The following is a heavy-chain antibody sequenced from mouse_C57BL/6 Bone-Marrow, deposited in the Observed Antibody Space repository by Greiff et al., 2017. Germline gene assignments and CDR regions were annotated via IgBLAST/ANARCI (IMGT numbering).Heavy chain of an antibody. V-gene: IGHV1-55*01. CDR3: ARPYYSNYRYCDV. J-gene: IGHJ1*03. Sequence: QVQLQQPGAELVKPGASVKMSCKASGYTFTSYWITWVKQRPGQGLEWIGDIYPGSGSTNYNEKFKSKATLTVDTSSSTAYMQLISQTSEDSAVYYWARPYYSNYRYCDVWGTGTTVTVSS. CDR1: GYTFTSYW. D-gene: IGHD2-5*01. CDR2: IYPGSGST.